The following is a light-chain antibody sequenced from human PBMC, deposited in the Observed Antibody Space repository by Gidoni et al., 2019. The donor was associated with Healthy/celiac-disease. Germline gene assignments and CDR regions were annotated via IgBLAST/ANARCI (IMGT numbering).Light chain of an antibody. CDR2: DVS. V-gene: IGLV2-14*03. CDR1: SSDVGGYNY. CDR3: SSYTSSSTLVV. Sequence: QSALPQPASVSGSPGQSLTLSCTGTSSDVGGYNYVSWYQQHPGKAPKLMIYDVSNRPSGVSNRFSGSKSGNTASLTISGLQAEDEADYYCSSYTSSSTLVVFGGGTKLTVL. J-gene: IGLJ2*01.